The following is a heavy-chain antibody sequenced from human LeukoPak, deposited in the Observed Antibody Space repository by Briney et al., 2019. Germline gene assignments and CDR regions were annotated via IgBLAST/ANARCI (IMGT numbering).Heavy chain of an antibody. Sequence: GGSLRLSCAASGFTFSTYAMSWVRQAPGKGLEWVSLVRGTGSRTDYADSVKGRITMSRDNSKHTLYLQMNSLRAEVTAVYYCAKASRGNSGYDSPFDCWGQGTLVTVSS. CDR3: AKASRGNSGYDSPFDC. CDR2: VRGTGSRT. CDR1: GFTFSTYA. V-gene: IGHV3-23*01. D-gene: IGHD5-12*01. J-gene: IGHJ4*02.